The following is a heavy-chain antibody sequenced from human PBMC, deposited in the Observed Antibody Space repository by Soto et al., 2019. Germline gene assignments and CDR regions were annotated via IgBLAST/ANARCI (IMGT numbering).Heavy chain of an antibody. J-gene: IGHJ6*02. V-gene: IGHV3-7*03. Sequence: GSVRLSCAASGFTFSSCWMSWVRQAPGKGLEWVANIKQDGSEKYYVDSVKGRFTISRENAKNSLYLQMNSLRAEDTAVYYCARGGPGGYCSGGSCQRARRHYYYGMDVWGQGTTVTVS. D-gene: IGHD2-15*01. CDR2: IKQDGSEK. CDR1: GFTFSSCW. CDR3: ARGGPGGYCSGGSCQRARRHYYYGMDV.